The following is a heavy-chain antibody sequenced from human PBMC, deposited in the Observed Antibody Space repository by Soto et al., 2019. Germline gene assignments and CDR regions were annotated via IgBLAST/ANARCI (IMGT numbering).Heavy chain of an antibody. CDR1: GYSFTSYW. D-gene: IGHD6-19*01. V-gene: IGHV5-51*01. CDR2: IYPGDSDT. Sequence: PGESLKISCKGSGYSFTSYWIGWVRQMPGKGLEWMGIIYPGDSDTRYSPSFQGQVTISADKSISTAYLQWSSLKASDTAMYYCARHGISGWPQNWFDPRGQGTLVTVPS. J-gene: IGHJ5*02. CDR3: ARHGISGWPQNWFDP.